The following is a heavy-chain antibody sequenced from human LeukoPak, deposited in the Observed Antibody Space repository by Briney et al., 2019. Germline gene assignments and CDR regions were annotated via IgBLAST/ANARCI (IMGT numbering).Heavy chain of an antibody. CDR2: IIPIFGTA. D-gene: IGHD6-6*01. J-gene: IGHJ4*02. Sequence: GASVKVSCKASGGTFSNYAISWVRQAPGQGLEWMGRIIPIFGTANYAQKFQGRVTITTDESTSTAYMELSSLRSEDTAVYYCAWGEVGSSSSVDYWGQGTLVTVSS. CDR1: GGTFSNYA. V-gene: IGHV1-69*05. CDR3: AWGEVGSSSSVDY.